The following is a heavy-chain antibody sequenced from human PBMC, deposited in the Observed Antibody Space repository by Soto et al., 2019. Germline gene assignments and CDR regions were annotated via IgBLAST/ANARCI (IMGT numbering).Heavy chain of an antibody. CDR2: MYHDGNT. J-gene: IGHJ4*02. CDR3: ARESYSGYHSYDY. V-gene: IGHV4-38-2*02. Sequence: PSETLSLTGSVSGYSSSSCWFWVCIRQPPGKGLEWIANMYHDGNTHYNPSLKSRVTMSVDTSKNQFSLKLNSVTAADTAVYYCARESYSGYHSYDYWGQGILVTVSS. CDR1: GYSSSSCWF. D-gene: IGHD5-12*01.